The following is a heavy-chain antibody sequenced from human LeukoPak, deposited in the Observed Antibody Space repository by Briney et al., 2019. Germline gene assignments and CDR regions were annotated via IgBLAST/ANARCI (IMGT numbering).Heavy chain of an antibody. Sequence: GGSLRLSCAASGFTVSSNYMSWVRQAPGKGLEWVSAISGSGGSTYYADSVKGRFTISRDNSKNTLYLQMNSLRAEDTAVYYCAKSTVYCTNGVCSYYFDYWGQGTLVTVSS. D-gene: IGHD2-8*01. J-gene: IGHJ4*02. CDR1: GFTVSSNY. V-gene: IGHV3-23*01. CDR2: ISGSGGST. CDR3: AKSTVYCTNGVCSYYFDY.